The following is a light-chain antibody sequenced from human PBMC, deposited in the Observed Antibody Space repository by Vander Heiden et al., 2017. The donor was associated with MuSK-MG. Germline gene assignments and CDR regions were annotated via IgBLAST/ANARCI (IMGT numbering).Light chain of an antibody. CDR2: KAS. Sequence: DIQMTQSPSTLSASVGDRVTITCRASQSISNWLAWYQQKPGKAPQLLIYKASSLESGVPSPFSRTAPRTEFTLTMISLQPDDFATFYCLQDDSYPTTFGQGTKVEIK. CDR3: LQDDSYPTT. J-gene: IGKJ1*01. V-gene: IGKV1-5*03. CDR1: QSISNW.